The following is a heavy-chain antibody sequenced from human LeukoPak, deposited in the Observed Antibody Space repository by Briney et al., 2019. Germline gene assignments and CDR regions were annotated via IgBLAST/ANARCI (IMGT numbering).Heavy chain of an antibody. J-gene: IGHJ4*02. D-gene: IGHD3-9*01. CDR1: GFTFSSYW. Sequence: GSLRLSCAASGFTFSSYWMHWVRPAPGKGLGWVSRINSDGRSTSYADSVKGRFTISRDNAKNTLYLQMNSLRAEDTAVYYCARESDYYDILTGYSVRYFDYWGQGTLVTVSS. V-gene: IGHV3-74*01. CDR2: INSDGRST. CDR3: ARESDYYDILTGYSVRYFDY.